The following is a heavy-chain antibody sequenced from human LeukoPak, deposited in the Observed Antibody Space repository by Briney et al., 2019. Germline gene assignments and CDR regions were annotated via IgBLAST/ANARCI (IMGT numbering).Heavy chain of an antibody. CDR3: AKDVGLLGFCNGGSCDGIDV. Sequence: PGGSLSLPHAVAGFTYRRYDTHGVRQAPGKGLEWVAVISYGGSNKFYADSVKGRFTISRDNSKYTLYLQMNSLRAEDTAVYYCAKDVGLLGFCNGGSCDGIDVWGPGTLVTVSS. D-gene: IGHD2-15*01. CDR2: ISYGGSNK. J-gene: IGHJ4*02. CDR1: GFTYRRYD. V-gene: IGHV3-30*04.